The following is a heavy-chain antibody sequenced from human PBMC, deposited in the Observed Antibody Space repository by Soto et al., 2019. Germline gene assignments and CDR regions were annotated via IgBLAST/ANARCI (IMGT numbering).Heavy chain of an antibody. CDR3: AREEVTPFYYYYYMDV. V-gene: IGHV3-33*01. J-gene: IGHJ6*03. Sequence: QVQLVESGGGVVQPGRSLRLSCAASGFTFSSYGMHWVRQAPGKGLEWVAVIWYDGSNKYYADSVKGRFTISRDNSKNPLYLQMNSLRAEDTAVYYCAREEVTPFYYYYYMDVWGKGTTVTVSS. CDR2: IWYDGSNK. CDR1: GFTFSSYG. D-gene: IGHD2-21*02.